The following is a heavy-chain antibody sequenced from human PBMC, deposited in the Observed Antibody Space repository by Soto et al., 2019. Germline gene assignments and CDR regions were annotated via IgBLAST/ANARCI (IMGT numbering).Heavy chain of an antibody. CDR3: ARRSGYSYGYYFDY. J-gene: IGHJ4*02. V-gene: IGHV4-39*07. Sequence: SETLSLTCTVSSAPVSSSTYTWGWIRQPPGKGLEWIGNIYYSGSTYYNPSLKSRVTISVDTSKNQFSLKLSSVTAADTAVYYCARRSGYSYGYYFDYWGQGTLVTVSS. D-gene: IGHD5-18*01. CDR2: IYYSGST. CDR1: SAPVSSSTYT.